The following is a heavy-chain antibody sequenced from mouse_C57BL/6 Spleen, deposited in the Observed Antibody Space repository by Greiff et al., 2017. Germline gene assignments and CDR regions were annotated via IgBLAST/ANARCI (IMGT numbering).Heavy chain of an antibody. CDR2: FYPGSGSI. D-gene: IGHD2-2*01. Sequence: VMLVESGAELVKPGASVKLSCKASGYTFTEYTIHWVKQRSGQGLEWIGWFYPGSGSIKYNEKFKDKATLTADKSSSTVYMELSRLTSEDSAVYFCARHGSPGYDGWAWFAYWGQGTLVTVSA. J-gene: IGHJ3*01. CDR3: ARHGSPGYDGWAWFAY. V-gene: IGHV1-62-2*01. CDR1: GYTFTEYT.